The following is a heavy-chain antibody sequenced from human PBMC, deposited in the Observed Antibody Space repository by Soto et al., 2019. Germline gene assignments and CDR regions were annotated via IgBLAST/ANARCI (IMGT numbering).Heavy chain of an antibody. D-gene: IGHD3-22*01. CDR2: IIPIFGTA. CDR1: RGTFSSYA. V-gene: IGHV1-69*01. Sequence: QVQLVQSGAEVKKPGSSVKVSCKASRGTFSSYAISWVRQAPGQGLEWMGGIIPIFGTANYAQKFQGRVTITADESTSTAYMELSSLRSEDTAVYYCASSWDSDYYDSSGYYFGNFDLWGRGTLVTVSS. CDR3: ASSWDSDYYDSSGYYFGNFDL. J-gene: IGHJ2*01.